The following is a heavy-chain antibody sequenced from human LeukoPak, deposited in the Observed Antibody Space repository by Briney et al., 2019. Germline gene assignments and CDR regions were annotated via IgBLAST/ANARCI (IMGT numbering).Heavy chain of an antibody. CDR3: VREGRDGYSYDY. Sequence: GGSLRLSCAASGFTFSTYWMTWYRQAPGKGLEWEGNINQDASEINYVDSVRGRFTISRDNAKSSLYLQMNSLRVDDTAVYYCVREGRDGYSYDYWGQGTLVTVSS. D-gene: IGHD5-24*01. CDR1: GFTFSTYW. V-gene: IGHV3-7*01. CDR2: INQDASEI. J-gene: IGHJ4*02.